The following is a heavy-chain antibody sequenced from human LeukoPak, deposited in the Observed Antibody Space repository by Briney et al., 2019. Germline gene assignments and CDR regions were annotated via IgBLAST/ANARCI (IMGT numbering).Heavy chain of an antibody. J-gene: IGHJ6*04. V-gene: IGHV3-23*01. D-gene: IGHD3-10*01. CDR2: ISGSGGSK. Sequence: GGSLRLSCAASGFTFSSYAMSWVRQAPGKGLEWVSAISGSGGSKYYADSVKGRFTISRDNSKNTLYLQMNSLRAEDTAVYYCAKTVRGVMDGMDVWGKGTTVTVSS. CDR1: GFTFSSYA. CDR3: AKTVRGVMDGMDV.